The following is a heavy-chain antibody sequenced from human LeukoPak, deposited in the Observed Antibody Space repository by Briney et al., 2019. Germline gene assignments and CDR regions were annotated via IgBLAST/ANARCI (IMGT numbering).Heavy chain of an antibody. J-gene: IGHJ4*02. Sequence: SETLSLTCTVSGGSISSGGYYWSWIRQHPGKGLEWIGYIYYSGSTYYNPSLKSRVTISVDTSKNQFSLKLSSVTAADTAVYYCARTRPRAYYFDYWGQGTLVTVSS. CDR1: GGSISSGGYY. CDR2: IYYSGST. D-gene: IGHD4-11*01. CDR3: ARTRPRAYYFDY. V-gene: IGHV4-31*03.